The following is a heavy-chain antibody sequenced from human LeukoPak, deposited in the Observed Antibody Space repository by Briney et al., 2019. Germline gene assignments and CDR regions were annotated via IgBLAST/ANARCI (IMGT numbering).Heavy chain of an antibody. CDR3: TTDEVWRATLLWFGELFVEDY. D-gene: IGHD3-10*01. CDR2: IKSKTDGGTT. Sequence: GGSLRLSCAASGFTFSNAWMSWVRQAPGKGLEWVGRIKSKTDGGTTDYAAPVKGRFTISRDDSKNTLYLQMNSLKTEDTAVYYCTTDEVWRATLLWFGELFVEDYWGQGTLVTVSS. V-gene: IGHV3-15*01. J-gene: IGHJ4*02. CDR1: GFTFSNAW.